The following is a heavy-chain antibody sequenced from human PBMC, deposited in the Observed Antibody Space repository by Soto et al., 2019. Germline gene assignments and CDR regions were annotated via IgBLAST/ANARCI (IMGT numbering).Heavy chain of an antibody. Sequence: QVQLVESGGGVVQPGRSLILSCAASGFTFSSYAMHWVRQAPGKGLEWVAVISYDGSNKYYADSVKGRFTISRDNSKNTLYLQMISLRAEDTAVYYCARVPSSSGRAHFDYWGQGTLVTVSS. V-gene: IGHV3-30-3*01. J-gene: IGHJ4*02. D-gene: IGHD2-15*01. CDR2: ISYDGSNK. CDR1: GFTFSSYA. CDR3: ARVPSSSGRAHFDY.